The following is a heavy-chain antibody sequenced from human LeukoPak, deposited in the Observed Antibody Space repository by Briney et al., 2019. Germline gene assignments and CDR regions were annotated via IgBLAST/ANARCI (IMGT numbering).Heavy chain of an antibody. J-gene: IGHJ6*02. V-gene: IGHV1-69*04. Sequence: ASVKVSCKASGYTFTDYYAHWVRQAPGQGLEWMGRIIPILGIANYAQKFQGRVTITADKSTSTAYMELSSLRSEDTAVYYCARENCSGGSCFLHYYYYGMDVWGQGTTVTVSS. D-gene: IGHD2-15*01. CDR3: ARENCSGGSCFLHYYYYGMDV. CDR1: GYTFTDYY. CDR2: IIPILGIA.